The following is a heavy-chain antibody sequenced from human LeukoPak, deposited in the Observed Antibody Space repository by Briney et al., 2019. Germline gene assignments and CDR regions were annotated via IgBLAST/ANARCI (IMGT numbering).Heavy chain of an antibody. J-gene: IGHJ6*03. CDR3: ATALPMGALYYYYMDA. Sequence: ASVKVSCKVSGYTLTELSMHWVRQAPGKGLEWMGGFDPEDGETIYAQKFQGRVTMTEDTSTDTAYMELSSLRSEDTAVYYCATALPMGALYYYYMDAWGKGTTVTVSS. V-gene: IGHV1-24*01. CDR1: GYTLTELS. D-gene: IGHD2/OR15-2a*01. CDR2: FDPEDGET.